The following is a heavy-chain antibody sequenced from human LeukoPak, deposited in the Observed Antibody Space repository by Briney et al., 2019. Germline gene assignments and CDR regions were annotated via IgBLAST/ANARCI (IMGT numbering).Heavy chain of an antibody. CDR3: ARGRRRATHFDY. D-gene: IGHD5-12*01. Sequence: SETLSLTYAVYGGSFSGYYWSWIRQPPGKGLEWIGEINHSGSTNYNPSLKSRVTISVDTSKNQFSLKLSSVTAADTAVYYCARGRRRATHFDYWGQGTLVTVSS. CDR2: INHSGST. CDR1: GGSFSGYY. V-gene: IGHV4-34*01. J-gene: IGHJ4*02.